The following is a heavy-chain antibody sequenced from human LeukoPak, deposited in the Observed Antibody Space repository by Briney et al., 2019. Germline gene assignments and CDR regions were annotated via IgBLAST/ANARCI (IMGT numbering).Heavy chain of an antibody. CDR2: IHHSGIT. Sequence: SETLSLTCTVSGGSISSSSYYWGWIRQPPGKGLEWIGTIHHSGITHYNPSVESRITISIDTSRNRFSLQLRSVTAADTAMYFCARLEAVRGYDFDYWGQGILVTVSS. CDR3: ARLEAVRGYDFDY. J-gene: IGHJ4*02. D-gene: IGHD5-12*01. V-gene: IGHV4-39*01. CDR1: GGSISSSSYY.